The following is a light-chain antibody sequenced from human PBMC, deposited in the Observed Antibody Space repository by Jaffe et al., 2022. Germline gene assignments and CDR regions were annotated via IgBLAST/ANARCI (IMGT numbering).Light chain of an antibody. CDR1: QDISSW. Sequence: DIQMTQSPSSVSASVGDRVTITCRASQDISSWLAWYQQKPGKAPKLLIYAASSLESGVPSRFSGSGSGTDFTLTISSLQPEDFATYYCQQAHSFPPFAFGPGTTVDIK. CDR2: AAS. J-gene: IGKJ3*01. V-gene: IGKV1-12*01. CDR3: QQAHSFPPFA.